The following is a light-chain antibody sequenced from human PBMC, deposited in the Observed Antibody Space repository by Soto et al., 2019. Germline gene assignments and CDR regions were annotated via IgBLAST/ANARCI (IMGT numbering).Light chain of an antibody. Sequence: IVLTQSPGTLSLSPGETATLSCRASQTVSTSFLGWYQQRPGQAPRLLMIATSKTAPGIPNRFSGSVSGTDFPLTISRLEPEDVAVYYCQQRNNWPPGITFGQGTRLETK. CDR2: ATS. J-gene: IGKJ5*01. CDR3: QQRNNWPPGIT. V-gene: IGKV3D-20*02. CDR1: QTVSTSF.